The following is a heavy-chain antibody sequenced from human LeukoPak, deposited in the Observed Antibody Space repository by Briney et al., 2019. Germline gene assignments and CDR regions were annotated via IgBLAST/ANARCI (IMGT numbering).Heavy chain of an antibody. J-gene: IGHJ4*02. D-gene: IGHD4-17*01. CDR3: ARGDGVEAADY. V-gene: IGHV4-34*01. CDR1: GGSFSDYS. Sequence: SETLSLTCAVYGGSFSDYSWTWIRQAPGEGLEWIGEINHNGGTNHNPSLVSRVIMSVDTSKNQFSLKLSSVTAADTAVYYCARGDGVEAADYWGQGTLVTVSS. CDR2: INHNGGT.